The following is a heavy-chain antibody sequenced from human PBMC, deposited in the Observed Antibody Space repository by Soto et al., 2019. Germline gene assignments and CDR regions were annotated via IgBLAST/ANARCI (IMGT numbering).Heavy chain of an antibody. D-gene: IGHD5-18*01. CDR2: IWFDGSNK. Sequence: PGGSLRLSCATSGFTCSSYGMHWVRQAPGKGLEWVAVIWFDGSNKFYADSVKGRFTISRDNSKNTVSLQMTSLRDEDPAAYYLATTAPYWGKGTRVTVSS. CDR3: ATTAPY. CDR1: GFTCSSYG. V-gene: IGHV3-33*08. J-gene: IGHJ4*02.